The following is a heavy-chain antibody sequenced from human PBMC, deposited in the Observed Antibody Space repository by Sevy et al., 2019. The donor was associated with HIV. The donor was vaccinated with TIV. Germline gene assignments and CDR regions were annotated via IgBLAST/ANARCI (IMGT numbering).Heavy chain of an antibody. CDR1: GYTFTGYY. J-gene: IGHJ4*02. CDR3: ARLATVTMSPGGY. D-gene: IGHD4-17*01. V-gene: IGHV1-2*06. Sequence: ASVKVSCKASGYTFTGYYMHWVRQAPGQGLEWMGRINPNSGGKNYAQKFQGRVTMTRDTSISTGYLELSRLRSDDTAVYYCARLATVTMSPGGYWGQGTLVTVSS. CDR2: INPNSGGK.